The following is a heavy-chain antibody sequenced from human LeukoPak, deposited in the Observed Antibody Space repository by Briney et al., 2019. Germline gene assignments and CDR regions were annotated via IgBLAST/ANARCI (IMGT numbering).Heavy chain of an antibody. Sequence: ASVKVSCKASGYTFTSYGISWVRQAPGQGLERMGWISAYNGNTNYAQKLQGRVTMTTGTSTSTAYMELRSLRSDDTAVYYCARDGARGYSGYDLGPWGQGTLVTVSS. CDR1: GYTFTSYG. CDR3: ARDGARGYSGYDLGP. V-gene: IGHV1-18*01. J-gene: IGHJ5*02. D-gene: IGHD5-12*01. CDR2: ISAYNGNT.